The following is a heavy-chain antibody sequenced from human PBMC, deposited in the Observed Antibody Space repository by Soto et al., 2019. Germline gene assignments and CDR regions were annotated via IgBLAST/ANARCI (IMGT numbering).Heavy chain of an antibody. D-gene: IGHD4-17*01. CDR2: IIPIFGTA. Sequence: QVQLVQSGAEVKKPGSSVKVSCKASGGTFSSYAISWVRQAPGQGLEWMGGIIPIFGTANYAQKFQGRVTSTADKTPSTAYMELSSLRSEDTAVYYGAIEPTTGSYYYYCGMDVWGQGTTVTVSS. V-gene: IGHV1-69*06. J-gene: IGHJ6*02. CDR1: GGTFSSYA. CDR3: AIEPTTGSYYYYCGMDV.